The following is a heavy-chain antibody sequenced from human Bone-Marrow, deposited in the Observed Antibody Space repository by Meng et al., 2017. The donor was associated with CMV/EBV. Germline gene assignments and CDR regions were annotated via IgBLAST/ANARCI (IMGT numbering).Heavy chain of an antibody. J-gene: IGHJ4*02. CDR3: ARVEAPGPGGYFDY. V-gene: IGHV4-34*01. CDR2: INHSGST. D-gene: IGHD3-10*01. CDR1: GGSFSGYY. Sequence: ESLKISCAVYGGSFSGYYWSWIRQPPGKGLEWIGEINHSGSTNYNPSLKSRVTISVDTSKNQFSLKLSSVTAADTAVYYCARVEAPGPGGYFDYWGQGTLVTVSS.